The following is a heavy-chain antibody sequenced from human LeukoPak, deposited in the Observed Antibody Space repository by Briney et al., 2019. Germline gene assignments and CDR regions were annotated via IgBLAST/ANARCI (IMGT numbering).Heavy chain of an antibody. D-gene: IGHD4-17*01. CDR3: ARGRTVTTFFNLRKSRRWDYFDY. CDR1: GYTFTGYY. CDR2: INPNSGGT. V-gene: IGHV1-2*02. Sequence: ASVKVSCKASGYTFTGYYMHWVRQAPGQGLEWMGWINPNSGGTNYAQKFQGRVTITRNTSISTAYMELSSLRSEDTAVYYCARGRTVTTFFNLRKSRRWDYFDYWGQGTLVTVSS. J-gene: IGHJ4*02.